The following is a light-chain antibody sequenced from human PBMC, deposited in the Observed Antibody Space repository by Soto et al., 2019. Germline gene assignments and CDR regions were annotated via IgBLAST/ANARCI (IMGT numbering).Light chain of an antibody. CDR3: MQSLQAPWT. J-gene: IGKJ1*01. CDR2: LAS. CDR1: HSLLHKNGFNY. V-gene: IGKV2-28*01. Sequence: DIVMTQSPLSLPVTPGEPASISCRSSHSLLHKNGFNYLEWYLQRPGQSPQLLIDLASDRASGVPDRYSGSGTGTDFTLTISRVEAEDVGVYYCMQSLQAPWTVGQGNKVEIK.